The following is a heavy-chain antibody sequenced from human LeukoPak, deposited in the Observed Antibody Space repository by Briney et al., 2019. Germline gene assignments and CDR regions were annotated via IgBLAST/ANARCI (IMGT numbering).Heavy chain of an antibody. CDR1: GGSISSSTYY. Sequence: SETLSLTCTVSGGSISSSTYYWDWIRQPPGKGLEWIGNFYDSGSTWYNPSLKSRVTISGDTSKNQFSLKLTSVTAADTAVYYCARRGSMGGSFVGAFDIWGQGTMVTVSS. CDR2: FYDSGST. CDR3: ARRGSMGGSFVGAFDI. V-gene: IGHV4-39*01. J-gene: IGHJ3*02. D-gene: IGHD1-26*01.